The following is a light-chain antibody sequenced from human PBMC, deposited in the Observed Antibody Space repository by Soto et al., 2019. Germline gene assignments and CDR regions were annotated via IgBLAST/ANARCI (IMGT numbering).Light chain of an antibody. J-gene: IGKJ5*01. CDR2: AAS. V-gene: IGKV1-39*01. Sequence: DIQMTQSLSSLSASVGDRVTITCRASQSISTYLNWYQQTPGEAPKLLIYAASRLHTGVPSRFSGGGSGTDFTLTISSLQPEDFATDYCQRNYNDSPVTFGRGTRLEIK. CDR3: QRNYNDSPVT. CDR1: QSISTY.